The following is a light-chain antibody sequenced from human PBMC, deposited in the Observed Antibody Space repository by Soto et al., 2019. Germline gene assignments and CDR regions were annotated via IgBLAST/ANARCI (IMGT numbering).Light chain of an antibody. Sequence: PGARVTLSFRACQSAICLSLTWYQQNPGQAPRLLIYGASTRATSIPARFSGSGSGTDFTLTISSLQPEDFAVYYCQQDYNLPWTFGQGTKVEIK. V-gene: IGKV3D-7*01. CDR3: QQDYNLPWT. CDR1: QSAICLS. J-gene: IGKJ1*01. CDR2: GAS.